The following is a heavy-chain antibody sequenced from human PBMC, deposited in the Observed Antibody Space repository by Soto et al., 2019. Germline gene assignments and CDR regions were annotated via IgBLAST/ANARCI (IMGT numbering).Heavy chain of an antibody. V-gene: IGHV4-39*01. J-gene: IGHJ1*01. CDR3: GRYFATSERPYFCH. Sequence: SETLSLTCTVSGGSIGRTTYYLGWIRQPPGQGLEWIGTIYYSGATYYNPSGKSRLTISVDTSKNQFSLKLTSVTASDTAVYYGGRYFATSERPYFCHWGQGTLVTVSS. CDR2: IYYSGAT. D-gene: IGHD1-26*01. CDR1: GGSIGRTTYY.